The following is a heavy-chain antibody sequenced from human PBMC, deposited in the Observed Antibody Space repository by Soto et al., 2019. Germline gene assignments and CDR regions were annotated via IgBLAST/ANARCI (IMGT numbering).Heavy chain of an antibody. D-gene: IGHD2-2*02. J-gene: IGHJ6*02. CDR1: GFTFSSYG. CDR3: AKCDRVRLPAAIERYYYGMDV. Sequence: GGSLRLSCAASGFTFSSYGMHWVRQAPGQGLEWVAVISYDGSNKYYADSVKGRFTISRDNSKNTLSLRMNSLRAEETTVYYCAKCDRVRLPAAIERYYYGMDVWGQGTTVTVSS. V-gene: IGHV3-30*18. CDR2: ISYDGSNK.